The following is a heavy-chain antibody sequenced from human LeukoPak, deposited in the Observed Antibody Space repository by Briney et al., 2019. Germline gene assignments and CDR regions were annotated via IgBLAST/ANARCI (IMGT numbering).Heavy chain of an antibody. CDR1: GGSISSGDYY. Sequence: SETLSLTCTVSGGSISSGDYYWSWIRQPPGKGLEWIGYIYYSGSTYYNPSLKSRVTISVDTSKNQFSLKLSSVTAADTAVYYCARDRVAYYDSSGYYRYFDYWGRGTLITVSS. J-gene: IGHJ4*02. CDR2: IYYSGST. V-gene: IGHV4-30-4*01. CDR3: ARDRVAYYDSSGYYRYFDY. D-gene: IGHD3-22*01.